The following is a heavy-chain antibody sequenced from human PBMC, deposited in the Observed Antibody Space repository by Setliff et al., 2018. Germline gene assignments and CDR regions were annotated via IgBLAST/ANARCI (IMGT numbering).Heavy chain of an antibody. CDR1: GYTFTSYA. CDR2: ISAYNGNT. CDR3: VRAGFDAISNGLDY. V-gene: IGHV1-18*01. Sequence: ASVKVSCKASGYTFTSYAISWVRQAPGQGLEWMGWISAYNGNTNYAQKLQGRVTMTRDTSVSTVYMELNSLRSDDTAVYYCVRAGFDAISNGLDYWGQGTLVTVSS. D-gene: IGHD3-3*01. J-gene: IGHJ4*02.